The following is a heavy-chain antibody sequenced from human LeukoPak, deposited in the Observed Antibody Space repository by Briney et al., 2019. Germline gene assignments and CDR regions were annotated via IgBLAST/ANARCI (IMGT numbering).Heavy chain of an antibody. CDR2: ISYDGSNK. D-gene: IGHD3-22*01. CDR3: AKEGYYYDSSGYNYYYGMDV. Sequence: GRSRRLSCAASGFTFSSYGMHWVRQAPGKGLEWVAVISYDGSNKYYADSVKGRLTISRDNSKNTLYLQMNSLRAEDTAVYYCAKEGYYYDSSGYNYYYGMDVWGQGTTVTVSS. CDR1: GFTFSSYG. V-gene: IGHV3-30*18. J-gene: IGHJ6*02.